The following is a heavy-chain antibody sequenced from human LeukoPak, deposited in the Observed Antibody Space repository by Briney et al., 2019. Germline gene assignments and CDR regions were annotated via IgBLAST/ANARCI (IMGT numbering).Heavy chain of an antibody. CDR2: IYYSGST. Sequence: PSETLSLTCTVSGGSISSYYWSWIRQPPGKGLEWIGYIYYSGSTNYNPSLKSRVTISVDTSKNQFSLKLSSVTAADTAVYYCARDLSSSWYRNWFGPWGQGTLVTVSS. CDR1: GGSISSYY. V-gene: IGHV4-59*12. J-gene: IGHJ5*02. D-gene: IGHD6-13*01. CDR3: ARDLSSSWYRNWFGP.